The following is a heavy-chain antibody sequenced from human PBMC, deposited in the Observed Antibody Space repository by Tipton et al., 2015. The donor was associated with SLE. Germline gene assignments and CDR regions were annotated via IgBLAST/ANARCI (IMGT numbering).Heavy chain of an antibody. V-gene: IGHV4-38-2*02. CDR2: IHHSGTT. CDR1: GYSISRGYS. Sequence: TLSLTCAVSGYSISRGYSWAWIRQPPGQGLEWIGSIHHSGTTFYNPSLKRRVPISGDTSKNQFSLKLSSVTAADTAVYYCAREPTNYYGSGSHYSDYWGQGALVSVSS. D-gene: IGHD3-10*01. CDR3: AREPTNYYGSGSHYSDY. J-gene: IGHJ4*02.